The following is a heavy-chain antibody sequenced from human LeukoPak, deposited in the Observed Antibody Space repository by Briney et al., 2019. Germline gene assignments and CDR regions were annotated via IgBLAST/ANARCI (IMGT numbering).Heavy chain of an antibody. V-gene: IGHV1-2*02. J-gene: IGHJ5*02. CDR2: INPNSGGT. D-gene: IGHD3-10*01. Sequence: GASVKVSCKASGYTFTGYCMHWVRQAPGQGLEWMGWINPNSGGTNYAQKFQGRVTMTRDTSISTAYMELSRLRSDDTAVYYCARDSGDYYGSGIFRWFDPWGQGTLVTVSS. CDR3: ARDSGDYYGSGIFRWFDP. CDR1: GYTFTGYC.